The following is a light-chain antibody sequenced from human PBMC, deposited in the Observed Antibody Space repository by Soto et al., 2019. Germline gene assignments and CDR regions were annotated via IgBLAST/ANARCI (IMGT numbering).Light chain of an antibody. Sequence: QSALTQPASVSGSPGQSITICCTGTSSDVGGYKYVSWYQQHPGKAPKLMIYDIRNRPSGVSNRFSGSKSGNTASLTISGLQAEDEADYYCSSYTSSSTRVFGTGTKLTVL. CDR2: DIR. CDR1: SSDVGGYKY. CDR3: SSYTSSSTRV. J-gene: IGLJ1*01. V-gene: IGLV2-14*03.